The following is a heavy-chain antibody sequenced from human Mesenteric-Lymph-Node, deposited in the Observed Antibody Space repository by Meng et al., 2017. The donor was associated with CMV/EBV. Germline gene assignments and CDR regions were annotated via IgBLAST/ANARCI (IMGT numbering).Heavy chain of an antibody. V-gene: IGHV1-2*02. CDR1: GYTFTGYY. D-gene: IGHD3-22*01. J-gene: IGHJ4*02. CDR3: ARGGSSDYYYSAGLLFDS. Sequence: ASVKVSCKASGYTFTGYYMHWVRQAPGQGLEWMGWINPNSGGTNYAQKFQGRVTMTRDTSISTAYMELSRLRSDDTAVYYCARGGSSDYYYSAGLLFDSWGQGTLVTVSS. CDR2: INPNSGGT.